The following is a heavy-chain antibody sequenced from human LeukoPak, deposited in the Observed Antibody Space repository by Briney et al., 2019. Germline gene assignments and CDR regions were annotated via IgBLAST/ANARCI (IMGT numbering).Heavy chain of an antibody. D-gene: IGHD5-12*01. J-gene: IGHJ4*02. V-gene: IGHV4-59*01. CDR1: GGSISTYY. CDR3: ARGGGYASPIGY. Sequence: TSETLSLTCTLSGGSISTYYWSCIRQPPGKGLEWIGYIYHSGSTNYNPSLKSRVTISVDTSNNQFSLKLSSLTAADTAVYYCARGGGYASPIGYWGQGALVTVSS. CDR2: IYHSGST.